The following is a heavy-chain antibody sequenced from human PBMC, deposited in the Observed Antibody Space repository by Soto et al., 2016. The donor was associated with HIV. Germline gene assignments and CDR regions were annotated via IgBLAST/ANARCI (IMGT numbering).Heavy chain of an antibody. CDR1: GFTFSSYV. CDR3: AKRVDILTGYYEGGFDY. D-gene: IGHD3-9*01. J-gene: IGHJ4*02. CDR2: VSTSAGST. Sequence: EVQLLESGGGLVQPGGSLRLSCAVSGFTFSSYVMSWVRQAPGKGLEWVSTVSTSAGSTYYADSVKGRFTISRDNSKNTLYLQMNSLRAEDTAVYYCAKRVDILTGYYEGGFDYWGQGTLVTVSS. V-gene: IGHV3-23*01.